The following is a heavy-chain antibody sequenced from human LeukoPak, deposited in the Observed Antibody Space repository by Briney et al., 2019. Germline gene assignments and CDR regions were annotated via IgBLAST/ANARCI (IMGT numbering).Heavy chain of an antibody. J-gene: IGHJ4*02. CDR2: ISSDGSKT. CDR3: ARDSTYWYDSGSSGPHYFDY. CDR1: GFIFSNYA. D-gene: IGHD3-10*01. V-gene: IGHV3-30*01. Sequence: GWSLRLSCAASGFIFSNYAMHWVRPAPGKGLEWVALISSDGSKTYHADSVKGRFSISRDNSKNTLYLQLNSLRAEDTSVYYCARDSTYWYDSGSSGPHYFDYWGQGTLVTVSS.